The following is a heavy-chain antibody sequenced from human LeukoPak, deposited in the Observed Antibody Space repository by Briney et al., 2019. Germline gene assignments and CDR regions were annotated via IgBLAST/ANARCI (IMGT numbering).Heavy chain of an antibody. V-gene: IGHV1-2*02. CDR1: GYTLTGYY. CDR2: INPNSGGT. J-gene: IGHJ5*02. D-gene: IGHD1-14*01. CDR3: ARGRRSRTHPGWFDP. Sequence: ASVKVSCKASGYTLTGYYMHWVRQAPGQGLEWMGWINPNSGGTNYAQKFQGRVTMTRDTSISTAYMELSRLRSDDTAVYYCARGRRSRTHPGWFDPWGQGTLVTVSS.